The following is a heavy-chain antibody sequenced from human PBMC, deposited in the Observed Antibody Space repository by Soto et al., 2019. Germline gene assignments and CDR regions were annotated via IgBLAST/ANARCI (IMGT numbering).Heavy chain of an antibody. V-gene: IGHV3-7*03. CDR2: IKQDGSEK. D-gene: IGHD3-22*01. Sequence: LRLSCAASGFTFSSYWMSWVRQAPGKGLEWVANIKQDGSEKYYVDSVKGRFTISRDNAKNSLYLQMNSLRAEDTAVYSGARDRQYYDSSGYPHYWGQGTLVTVSS. CDR3: ARDRQYYDSSGYPHY. J-gene: IGHJ4*02. CDR1: GFTFSSYW.